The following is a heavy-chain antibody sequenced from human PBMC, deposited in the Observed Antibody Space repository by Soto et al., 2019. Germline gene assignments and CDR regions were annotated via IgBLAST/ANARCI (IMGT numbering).Heavy chain of an antibody. CDR1: GYSFTPYY. CDR3: VRHSRALDY. J-gene: IGHJ4*02. Sequence: GESLKISCEASGYSFTPYYIGWVRQMPGKGLEWMGIIHPGNSDTRYSPSFEGQVTISADKSISTAYLQWSSLKASDTAMYYCVRHSRALDYWGQGTLVTVSS. CDR2: IHPGNSDT. V-gene: IGHV5-51*01.